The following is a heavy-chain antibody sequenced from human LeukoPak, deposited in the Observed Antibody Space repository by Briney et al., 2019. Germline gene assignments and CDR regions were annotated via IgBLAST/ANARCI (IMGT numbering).Heavy chain of an antibody. Sequence: SVKVSCKASGGTFSSYAISRVRQAPGQGLEWMGGIIPIFGTANYAQKFQGRVTITTDESTSTAYMELSSLRSEDTAVYYCARAEDSGSYKGLFDSWGQGTLVTVSS. CDR1: GGTFSSYA. CDR2: IIPIFGTA. CDR3: ARAEDSGSYKGLFDS. J-gene: IGHJ4*02. D-gene: IGHD1-26*01. V-gene: IGHV1-69*05.